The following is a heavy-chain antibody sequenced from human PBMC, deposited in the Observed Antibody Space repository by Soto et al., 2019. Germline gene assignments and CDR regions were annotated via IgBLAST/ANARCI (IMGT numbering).Heavy chain of an antibody. V-gene: IGHV1-3*01. D-gene: IGHD6-19*01. CDR3: ARDKGKQWLLPGY. Sequence: QVQLVQSGAEVKKPGASVKVSCKASGYTFTSYAMHWVRQAPGQRLEWMGWINAGNGNTKYSQKFQGRVTITRDTSASTAYMELSSLRSEDTAVYYCARDKGKQWLLPGYWGQGTLVTVSS. CDR1: GYTFTSYA. CDR2: INAGNGNT. J-gene: IGHJ4*02.